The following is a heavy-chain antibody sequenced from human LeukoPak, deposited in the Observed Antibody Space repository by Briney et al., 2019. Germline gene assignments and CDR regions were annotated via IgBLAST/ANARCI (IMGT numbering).Heavy chain of an antibody. CDR1: GFSFDDYG. CDR3: ARAADLFTAYFAFDY. Sequence: GGSLRLSCEASGFSFDDYGMSWVPQAPGEGLEWVSGINWNGGTTGYADSVKGRFTISRDNAKNSVYLQMNSLRAEDTALYYCARAADLFTAYFAFDYWGQGALVTVSS. V-gene: IGHV3-20*04. J-gene: IGHJ4*02. D-gene: IGHD3-9*01. CDR2: INWNGGTT.